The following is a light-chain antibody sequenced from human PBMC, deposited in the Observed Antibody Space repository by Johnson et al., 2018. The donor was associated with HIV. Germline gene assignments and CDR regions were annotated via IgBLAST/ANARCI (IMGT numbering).Light chain of an antibody. J-gene: IGLJ1*01. CDR2: DNN. CDR3: GTWDSSLSAVL. Sequence: KVTISCSGSSSNIGNNYVSWYQQLPGTAPKLLIYDNNKRPSGIPDRFSGSKSGTSATLGITGLQTGDEADYYCGTWDSSLSAVLFGTGTKVTVL. CDR1: SSNIGNNY. V-gene: IGLV1-51*01.